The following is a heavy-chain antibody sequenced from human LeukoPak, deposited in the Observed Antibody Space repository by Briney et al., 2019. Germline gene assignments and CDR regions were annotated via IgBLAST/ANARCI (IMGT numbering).Heavy chain of an antibody. CDR2: IYYSGST. Sequence: SETLSLTCTVSGGSISSSSYYWGWIRQPPGKVLEWIGSIYYSGSTYYNPSLKSRVTISVDTSKNQFSLKLSSVTAADTAVYYCARQGGYYYDSSGYRPYYFDYWGQGTLVTVSS. V-gene: IGHV4-39*01. CDR3: ARQGGYYYDSSGYRPYYFDY. CDR1: GGSISSSSYY. J-gene: IGHJ4*02. D-gene: IGHD3-22*01.